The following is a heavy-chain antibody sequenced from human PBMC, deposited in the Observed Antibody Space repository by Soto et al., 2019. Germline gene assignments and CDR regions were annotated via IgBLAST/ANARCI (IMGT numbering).Heavy chain of an antibody. D-gene: IGHD6-19*01. Sequence: EVQLVESRGGLVQPGRSLRLSCAASGFTFDDYGMHWVRQAPGKGLEWVSGISWNSGSIGYADSVKGRFTISRDNAKNSLYLQMNSLRAEDTALYYCAKGRSGWPLDYWGQGTLVTVSS. CDR2: ISWNSGSI. J-gene: IGHJ4*02. CDR3: AKGRSGWPLDY. V-gene: IGHV3-9*01. CDR1: GFTFDDYG.